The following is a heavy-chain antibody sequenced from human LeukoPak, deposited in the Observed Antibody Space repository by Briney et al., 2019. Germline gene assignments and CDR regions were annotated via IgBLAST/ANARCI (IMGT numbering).Heavy chain of an antibody. CDR2: ISHIFGTA. CDR3: ARDLGDSFDY. CDR1: GGTLSNYA. D-gene: IGHD3-10*01. J-gene: IGHJ4*02. V-gene: IGHV1-69*01. Sequence: SVKLTCKASGGTLSNYAISWVRQAPGQGLEWMGGISHIFGTASYARQFQGRVAVTADQFTSTVYMERGRLTSEDTCVYSCARDLGDSFDYWGQGTLVTVSS.